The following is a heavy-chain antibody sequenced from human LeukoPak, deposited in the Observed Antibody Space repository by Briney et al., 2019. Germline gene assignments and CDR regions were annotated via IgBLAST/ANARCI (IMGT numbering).Heavy chain of an antibody. CDR2: ISHSGNT. Sequence: SETLSLTCVVSGYSISNDHFWGWIRQVPGKGLEWIGTISHSGNTYYKPSLKSRVTISLDTSKNQFSLKLSSVTAADTAVYYCVRDVGQLRSDYWGQGTLVTVSS. V-gene: IGHV4-38-2*02. CDR1: GYSISNDHF. D-gene: IGHD2-2*01. CDR3: VRDVGQLRSDY. J-gene: IGHJ4*02.